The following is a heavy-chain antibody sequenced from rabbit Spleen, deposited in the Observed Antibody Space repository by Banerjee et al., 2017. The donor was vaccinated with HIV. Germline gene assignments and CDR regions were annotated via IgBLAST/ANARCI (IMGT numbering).Heavy chain of an antibody. CDR3: ARDLDGVIGWNFGW. J-gene: IGHJ4*01. CDR2: IYAGSSGNT. D-gene: IGHD1-1*01. V-gene: IGHV1S40*01. Sequence: QSLEESGGGLVKPGASLTLTCKASGFSFSSGYDMCWVRQAPGKGLEWIACIYAGSSGNTYYANWAKGRFTISKTSSTVTLQMTSLTAADTATYFCARDLDGVIGWNFGWWGPGTLVTVS. CDR1: GFSFSSGYD.